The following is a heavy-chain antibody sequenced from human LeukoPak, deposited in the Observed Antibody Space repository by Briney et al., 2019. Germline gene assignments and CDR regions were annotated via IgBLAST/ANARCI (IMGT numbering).Heavy chain of an antibody. CDR1: GGSFSGYY. CDR2: IYYSGST. CDR3: ARQYYYDSSGYSNFDY. D-gene: IGHD3-22*01. J-gene: IGHJ4*02. V-gene: IGHV4-59*01. Sequence: SETLSLTCAVYGGSFSGYYWSWIRQPPGKGLEWIGYIYYSGSTNHNPSLKSRVTISVDTSKNQFSLKLSSVTAADTAVYYCARQYYYDSSGYSNFDYWGQGTLVTVSS.